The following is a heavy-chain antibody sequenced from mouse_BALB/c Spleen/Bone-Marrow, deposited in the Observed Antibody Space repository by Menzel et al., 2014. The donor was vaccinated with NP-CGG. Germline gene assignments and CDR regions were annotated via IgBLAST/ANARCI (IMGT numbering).Heavy chain of an antibody. CDR2: SRNRAKYYTT. V-gene: IGHV7-1*02. CDR1: GFTFSDFY. D-gene: IGHD2-10*02. CDR3: ARDVGYGNYFVY. J-gene: IGHJ3*01. Sequence: EVKLQESGGGLVQPGDSLRLSCATSGFTFSDFYMEWVRQPPGKSLEWIATSRNRAKYYTTEYSASVKGRFIVSRDTSQSVLYLQMNALRAEDTAIYYCARDVGYGNYFVYWGQGTLVTVSA.